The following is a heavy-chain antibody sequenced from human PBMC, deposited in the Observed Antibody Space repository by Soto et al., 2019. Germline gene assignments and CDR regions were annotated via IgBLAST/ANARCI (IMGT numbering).Heavy chain of an antibody. D-gene: IGHD3-16*01. CDR1: GYTFTSYG. CDR2: ISAYNGNT. CDR3: ARDRGGDGMDV. V-gene: IGHV1-18*01. J-gene: IGHJ6*02. Sequence: QVQLVQSGAEVKKPGASVKVSCKASGYTFTSYGISWVRQAPGQGLEWMGWISAYNGNTNYVQKLQGRVTMTTDTPTSTAYMDLRSLRSDDPAVYYCARDRGGDGMDVWGQGTTVTVSS.